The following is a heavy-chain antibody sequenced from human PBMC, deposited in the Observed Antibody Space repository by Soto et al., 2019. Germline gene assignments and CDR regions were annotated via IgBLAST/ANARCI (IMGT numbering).Heavy chain of an antibody. CDR1: GFTFSSYW. V-gene: IGHV3-7*01. D-gene: IGHD3-3*01. Sequence: GGSLRLSCAASGFTFSSYWMSWVRQAPGKGLEWVANIKQDGSEKYYVDSLKGRFTISRDNAKNSLYLQMNSLRAEDTAVYYCARVGYYDFWSGYYVSGAFDIWGQGTMVTVSS. J-gene: IGHJ3*02. CDR3: ARVGYYDFWSGYYVSGAFDI. CDR2: IKQDGSEK.